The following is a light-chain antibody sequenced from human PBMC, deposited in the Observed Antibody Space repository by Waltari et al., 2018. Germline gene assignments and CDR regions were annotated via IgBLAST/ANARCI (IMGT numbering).Light chain of an antibody. CDR1: QRISSD. V-gene: IGKV1-39*01. Sequence: DIQMTQSPSSLSASVGDRVTFTCRPSQRISSDLNWYHQIPGNAPKLLIYAAYSLQSGGPSRFSSRGYGREVTLPIISLQPEDFATYYCQQRDSRPYTFGRGTKLEIK. CDR2: AAY. J-gene: IGKJ2*01. CDR3: QQRDSRPYT.